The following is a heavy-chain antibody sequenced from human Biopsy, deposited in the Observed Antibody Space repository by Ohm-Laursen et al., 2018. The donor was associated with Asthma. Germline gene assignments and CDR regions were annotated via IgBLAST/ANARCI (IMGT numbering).Heavy chain of an antibody. CDR1: YGSINSGGYY. J-gene: IGHJ4*02. V-gene: IGHV4-31*03. Sequence: TLSLTCTVSYGSINSGGYYWTWIRQHLGKGLEWIGIIYYRGSTYYNPSLKSRVSISIDTSKNQFSLKLSSVTAADTAVYYCARAQDYYDSRGYYRSFDYWGQGTLVTVSS. CDR2: IYYRGST. CDR3: ARAQDYYDSRGYYRSFDY. D-gene: IGHD3-22*01.